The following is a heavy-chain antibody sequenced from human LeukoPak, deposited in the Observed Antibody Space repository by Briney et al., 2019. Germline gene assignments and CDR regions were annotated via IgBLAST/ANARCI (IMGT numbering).Heavy chain of an antibody. Sequence: GASVKVSCKASGYTFTGYYMHWVRRAPGQGLEWMGWINPNSGGTNYAQKFQGRVTMTRDTSISTAYMELSRLRSDDTAVYYRATSSDYADYQDYWGQGTLVTVSS. D-gene: IGHD4-17*01. J-gene: IGHJ4*02. CDR2: INPNSGGT. V-gene: IGHV1-2*02. CDR1: GYTFTGYY. CDR3: ATSSDYADYQDY.